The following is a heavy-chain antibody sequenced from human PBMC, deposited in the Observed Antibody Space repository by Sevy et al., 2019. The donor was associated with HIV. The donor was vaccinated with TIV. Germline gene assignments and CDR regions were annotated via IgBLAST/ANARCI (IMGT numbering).Heavy chain of an antibody. Sequence: GGSLRLSCAASGFTLSGSDMHWVRQASGKGLEWVGRIRSKAKNYATAYAASVKGRFTISRDDSKNTAYLQMNSLKTEDTAVYFCTPAGYGFDYWGQGTLVTVSS. CDR2: IRSKAKNYAT. CDR3: TPAGYGFDY. V-gene: IGHV3-73*01. CDR1: GFTLSGSD. D-gene: IGHD5-18*01. J-gene: IGHJ4*02.